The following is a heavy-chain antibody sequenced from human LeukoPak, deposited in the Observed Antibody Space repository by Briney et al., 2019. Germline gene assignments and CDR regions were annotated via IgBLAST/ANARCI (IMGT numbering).Heavy chain of an antibody. CDR2: ISSSSSYI. J-gene: IGHJ4*02. CDR1: GFTFSSYS. D-gene: IGHD2-2*01. Sequence: GGSLRLSCAASGFTFSSYSMNWVRQAPGKGLEWVSSISSSSSYIYYADSVKGRFTISRDDAKNSLYLQMNSLRAKDTAVYYCASSTSWRSQFDYWGQGTLVTVSS. CDR3: ASSTSWRSQFDY. V-gene: IGHV3-21*01.